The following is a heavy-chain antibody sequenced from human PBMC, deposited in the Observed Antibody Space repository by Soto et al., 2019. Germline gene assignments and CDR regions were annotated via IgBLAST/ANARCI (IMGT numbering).Heavy chain of an antibody. CDR3: ARGWYYFDF. V-gene: IGHV4-59*08. J-gene: IGHJ4*02. D-gene: IGHD2-15*01. Sequence: SETLSLTCTVSGDSISSHYWSWIRQSPGKGLDWIGYIHYTGSTDYNPSLQSRVTISLDTSKNQFSLKLNSVTAADTALYFCARGWYYFDFWGRGTLVTVSS. CDR2: IHYTGST. CDR1: GDSISSHY.